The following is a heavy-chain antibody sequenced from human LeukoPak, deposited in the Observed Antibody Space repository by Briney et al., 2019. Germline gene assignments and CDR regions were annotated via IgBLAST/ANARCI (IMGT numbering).Heavy chain of an antibody. Sequence: ETLSLTCTVSGGSISRDYWSWIRQPPGKGLEWIGYIYYSGSTNYNPSLKSRVTISLDPSKNQFSLKLSSMTAADTAVYYCARDRVAAAGPRSFDYWGQGTLVTVSS. J-gene: IGHJ4*02. CDR3: ARDRVAAAGPRSFDY. D-gene: IGHD6-13*01. CDR1: GGSISRDY. V-gene: IGHV4-59*12. CDR2: IYYSGST.